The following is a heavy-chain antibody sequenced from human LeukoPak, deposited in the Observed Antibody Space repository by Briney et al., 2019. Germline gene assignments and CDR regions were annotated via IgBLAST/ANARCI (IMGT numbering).Heavy chain of an antibody. J-gene: IGHJ3*02. Sequence: GGSLRLSCAASGFTVSSNYMSWVRQAPGKGLEWVSVIYSGGSTYYADSVKGRFTISRDNSKNTLYLQMNSPRAEDTAVYYCAREPRNYYDSSGYYEDAFDIWGQGTMVTVSS. D-gene: IGHD3-22*01. CDR2: IYSGGST. CDR1: GFTVSSNY. V-gene: IGHV3-66*02. CDR3: AREPRNYYDSSGYYEDAFDI.